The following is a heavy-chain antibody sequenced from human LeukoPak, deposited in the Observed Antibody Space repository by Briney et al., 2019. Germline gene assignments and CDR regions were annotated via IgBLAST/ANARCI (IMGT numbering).Heavy chain of an antibody. CDR1: GFTFSDYY. D-gene: IGHD2-2*01. V-gene: IGHV3-11*06. Sequence: PGGSLRLSCAASGFTFSDYYMSWIRQAPGKGLEWVSYISSSSCYTNYADSVKGRFTISRDNAKNSLYLQMNSLRAEDTAVYYCASLVRPAAPVWGQGTLVTVSS. CDR3: ASLVRPAAPV. J-gene: IGHJ4*02. CDR2: ISSSSCYT.